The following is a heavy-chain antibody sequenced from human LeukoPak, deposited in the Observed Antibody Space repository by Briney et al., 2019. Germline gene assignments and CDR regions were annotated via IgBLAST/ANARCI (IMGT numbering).Heavy chain of an antibody. CDR1: GYTFTGYY. CDR2: INPSGGST. D-gene: IGHD1-26*01. V-gene: IGHV1-46*01. Sequence: ASVKVSCKASGYTFTGYYMHWVRQAPGQGLEWMGIINPSGGSTSYAQKFQGRVTMTRDTSTSTVYMELSSLRSEDTAVYYCARDREPHYFDYWGQGTLVTVSS. J-gene: IGHJ4*02. CDR3: ARDREPHYFDY.